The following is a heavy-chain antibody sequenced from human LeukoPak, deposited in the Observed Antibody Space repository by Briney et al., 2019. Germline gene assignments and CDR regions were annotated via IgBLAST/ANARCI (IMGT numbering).Heavy chain of an antibody. CDR1: GFTFSSYG. CDR2: ISYDGSNK. Sequence: QPGRSLRLSCAASGFTFSSYGMHWVRQAPGKGLEWVAVISYDGSNKYYADSVKGRFTISRDNSKNTLYLQMNSLRAEDTAVYYCAERIVGPYFYYFDYWGQGTLVTVSS. CDR3: AERIVGPYFYYFDY. V-gene: IGHV3-30*18. D-gene: IGHD1-26*01. J-gene: IGHJ4*02.